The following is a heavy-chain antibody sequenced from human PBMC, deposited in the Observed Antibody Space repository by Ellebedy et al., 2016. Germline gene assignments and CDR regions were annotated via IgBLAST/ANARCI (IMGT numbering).Heavy chain of an antibody. V-gene: IGHV4-59*13. D-gene: IGHD3-10*01. CDR3: ARGTYYYGSGSHGPLFDY. CDR2: IYYSGST. CDR1: GGSISSYY. Sequence: SETLSLXXTVSGGSISSYYWSWIRQPPGKGLEWIGYIYYSGSTNYNPSLKSRVTISVDTSKNQFFLKLSSVTAADTAVYYCARGTYYYGSGSHGPLFDYWGQGTLVTVSS. J-gene: IGHJ4*02.